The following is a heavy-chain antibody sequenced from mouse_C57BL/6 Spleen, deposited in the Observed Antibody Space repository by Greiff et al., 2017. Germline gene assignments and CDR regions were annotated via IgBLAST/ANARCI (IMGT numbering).Heavy chain of an antibody. CDR1: GFTFSDYY. Sequence: EVKLMESEGGLVQPGSSMKLSCTASGFTFSDYYMAWVRQVPEKGLEWVANINYDGSSTYYLDSLKSRFIISRDNAKNILYLQMSSLKSEDTATYYCAREGGYDYDPYYAMDYWGQGTSVTVSS. D-gene: IGHD2-4*01. J-gene: IGHJ4*01. V-gene: IGHV5-16*01. CDR3: AREGGYDYDPYYAMDY. CDR2: INYDGSST.